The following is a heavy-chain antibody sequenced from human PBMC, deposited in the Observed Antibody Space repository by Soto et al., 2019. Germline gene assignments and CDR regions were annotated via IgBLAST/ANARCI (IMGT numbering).Heavy chain of an antibody. J-gene: IGHJ5*02. D-gene: IGHD2-15*01. CDR3: AKDDLGYCSGGSCSNWFDP. V-gene: IGHV3-23*01. CDR2: ISGSGGST. Sequence: EVQLLESGGGLVQPGGSLRLSCAASGFTFSSYAMSWVRQAPGEGLEWVSAISGSGGSTYYADSVKGRFTISRDNSKNTLYLQMNSLRAQDTAVYYCAKDDLGYCSGGSCSNWFDPWGQGTLVTVSS. CDR1: GFTFSSYA.